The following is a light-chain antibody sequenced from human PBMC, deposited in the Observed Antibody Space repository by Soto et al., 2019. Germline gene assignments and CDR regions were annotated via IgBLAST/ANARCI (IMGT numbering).Light chain of an antibody. J-gene: IGKJ1*01. V-gene: IGKV1-5*03. CDR3: QQSKTYPWT. CDR2: KAS. CDR1: QSISSW. Sequence: DIQMTQSPSTLSASAGDRVTITCRASQSISSWLAWYQQKPGKAPKLLIHKASTLESGVPSRFSCSESGTEFTLTISSLQPDDFATYYCQQSKTYPWTFGQGTKVEIK.